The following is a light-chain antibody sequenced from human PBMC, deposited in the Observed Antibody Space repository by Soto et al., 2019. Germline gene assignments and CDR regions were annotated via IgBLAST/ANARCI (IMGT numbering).Light chain of an antibody. CDR3: QQYGSSWT. CDR1: QSVSSSY. CDR2: GAS. J-gene: IGKJ1*01. V-gene: IGKV3-20*01. Sequence: EIVLTQSPGTLSLSPGERATLSCRASQSVSSSYLVWYQQKPGQAPRLLIYGASSRATGIPDRFSGSGSGTDLTLTISRLESEDFAVYYCQQYGSSWTFGQGTKVEIK.